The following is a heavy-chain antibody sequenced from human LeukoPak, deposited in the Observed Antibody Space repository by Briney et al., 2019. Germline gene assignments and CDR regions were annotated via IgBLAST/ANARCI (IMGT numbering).Heavy chain of an antibody. J-gene: IGHJ5*02. D-gene: IGHD2-15*01. Sequence: SETLSLTCAVYGGSLSGYYWSWIRQPPGKGLEWIGEINHSGSTNYNPSLKSRVTISVDTSKNQFSLKLSSVTAADTAVYYCARRRIRYCSGGSCYKNWFDPWGQGTLVTVSS. CDR1: GGSLSGYY. CDR3: ARRRIRYCSGGSCYKNWFDP. CDR2: INHSGST. V-gene: IGHV4-34*01.